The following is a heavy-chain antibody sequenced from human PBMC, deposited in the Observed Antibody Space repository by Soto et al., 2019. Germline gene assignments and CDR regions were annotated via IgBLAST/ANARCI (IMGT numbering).Heavy chain of an antibody. V-gene: IGHV3-30-3*01. CDR2: ISYDGSNK. CDR1: GFTFSSYA. J-gene: IGHJ3*02. CDR3: AREGGSRGLRAFDI. Sequence: LRLSCAASGFTFSSYAMHWVRQAPGKGLEWVAVISYDGSNKYYADSVKGRFTISRDNSKNTLYLQMNSLRAEDTAVYYCAREGGSRGLRAFDIWGQGTMVTVSS. D-gene: IGHD6-25*01.